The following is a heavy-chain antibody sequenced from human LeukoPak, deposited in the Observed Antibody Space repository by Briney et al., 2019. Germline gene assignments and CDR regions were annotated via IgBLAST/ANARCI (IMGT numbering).Heavy chain of an antibody. CDR2: INAGNGNT. D-gene: IGHD3-10*01. J-gene: IGHJ2*01. CDR1: GYTFTSYA. V-gene: IGHV1-3*01. Sequence: ASVKVSCKASGYTFTSYAMHWVRQAPGQRLEWMGWINAGNGNTKYSQKFQGRVTMTRNTSISTAYMELSSLRSEDTAVYYCARIKGSGSYWYFDLWGRGTLVTVSS. CDR3: ARIKGSGSYWYFDL.